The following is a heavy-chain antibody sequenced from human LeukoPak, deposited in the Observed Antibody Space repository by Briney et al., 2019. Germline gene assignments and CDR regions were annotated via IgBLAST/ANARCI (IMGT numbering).Heavy chain of an antibody. Sequence: GSLRLSCAAPGFILNGYNMNWGRQAAGKGLEWFGETYTSGSTSYNPFLKGRVTISGDKSKNQFSLKLSSVTAADTAIYYCASARWDYWGQGTMVTVSS. V-gene: IGHV4-4*02. J-gene: IGHJ4*02. CDR1: GFILNGYN. CDR2: TYTSGST. CDR3: ASARWDY.